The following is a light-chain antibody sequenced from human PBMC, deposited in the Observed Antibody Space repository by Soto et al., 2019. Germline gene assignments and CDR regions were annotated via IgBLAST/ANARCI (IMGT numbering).Light chain of an antibody. CDR2: EVS. J-gene: IGLJ2*01. CDR1: SSDVGGYTF. V-gene: IGLV2-14*01. Sequence: QSALTQPASVSGSPGQSITISCTGTSSDVGGYTFVSWYQHHPGKGPKLLISEVSNRPSGVSNRFSGSKSGNTASLTISGLPTEDAADYYCSSYTSSRTVIFGGGPNVTVL. CDR3: SSYTSSRTVI.